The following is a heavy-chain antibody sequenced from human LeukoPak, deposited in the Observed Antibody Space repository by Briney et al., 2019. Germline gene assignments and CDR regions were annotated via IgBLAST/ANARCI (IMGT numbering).Heavy chain of an antibody. J-gene: IGHJ4*02. CDR1: GGSISSYY. Sequence: SETLSLTCTVSGGSISSYYWSWIRQPAGKGLEWIGRIYTSGSTNYNPSLKSRVTISVDTSKNQFSLKLSSVTAADTAVYYCAIQTKGIQLWLRPRGGRIFDYWGQGTLVTVSS. CDR2: IYTSGST. CDR3: AIQTKGIQLWLRPRGGRIFDY. V-gene: IGHV4-4*07. D-gene: IGHD5-18*01.